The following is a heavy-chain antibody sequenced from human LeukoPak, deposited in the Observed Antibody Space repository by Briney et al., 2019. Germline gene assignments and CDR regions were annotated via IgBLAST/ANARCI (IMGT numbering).Heavy chain of an antibody. CDR1: GFTFSSYA. CDR3: ARDQFGWQLALLDY. J-gene: IGHJ4*02. D-gene: IGHD6-6*01. Sequence: GRSLRLSCAASGFTFSSYAMHWVRQAPGKGLEWVAVISYDGSNKYYADSVKGRFTISRDNSKNTLYLQMNSLRAEDTAVYYCARDQFGWQLALLDYWGQGTLVTVSS. CDR2: ISYDGSNK. V-gene: IGHV3-30-3*01.